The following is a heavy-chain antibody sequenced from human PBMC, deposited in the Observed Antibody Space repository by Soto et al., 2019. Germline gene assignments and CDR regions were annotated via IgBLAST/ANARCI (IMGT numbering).Heavy chain of an antibody. V-gene: IGHV4-31*03. CDR2: IYYSGST. J-gene: IGHJ4*02. CDR3: AREDHSSGTIDY. CDR1: GGSISSGGYY. D-gene: IGHD3-22*01. Sequence: QVQLQESGPGLVKPSQTLSLTCTVSGGSISSGGYYWSWIRQHPGEGLEWIGYIYYSGSTYYNPSLKSRVTISVDTSKNQFSLKLSSVTAADTAVYYCAREDHSSGTIDYWGQGTLVTVSS.